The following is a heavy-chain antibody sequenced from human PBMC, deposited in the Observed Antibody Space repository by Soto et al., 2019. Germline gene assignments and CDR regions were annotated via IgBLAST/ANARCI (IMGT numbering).Heavy chain of an antibody. V-gene: IGHV4-59*01. CDR2: MYNTGST. D-gene: IGHD2-21*02. Sequence: SETVSLTCTVSGGSISVYYWSWIRQPPGKGLEWIGYMYNTGSTVYNPSFKSRVTISVDTSKNQFSLKLNSVTAADTAVYYCARDLWGYCGTDCYPLDVWGQGTTVT. CDR3: ARDLWGYCGTDCYPLDV. J-gene: IGHJ6*02. CDR1: GGSISVYY.